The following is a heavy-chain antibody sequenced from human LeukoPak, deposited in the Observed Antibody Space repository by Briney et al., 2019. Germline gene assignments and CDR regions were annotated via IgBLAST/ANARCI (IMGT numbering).Heavy chain of an antibody. CDR2: RKQDESEK. V-gene: IGHV3-7*01. J-gene: IGHJ4*02. CDR3: ARDNYYGSGRFYKRAYYFDY. D-gene: IGHD3-10*01. CDR1: GFTFSNYW. Sequence: GVSLRLSCVVSGFTFSNYWMSWVRQAPGKGLEWVANRKQDESEKHYVDSVKGRFTISRDNAKNSLYLQMNSLGAEDTAVYYCARDNYYGSGRFYKRAYYFDYWGQGTLVTVSS.